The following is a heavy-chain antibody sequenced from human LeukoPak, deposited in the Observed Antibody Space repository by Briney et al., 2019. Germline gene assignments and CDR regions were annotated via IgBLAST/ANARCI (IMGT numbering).Heavy chain of an antibody. D-gene: IGHD6-13*01. CDR2: IYYSGST. CDR1: GGSMSGYI. Sequence: SETLSLTCTVSGGSMSGYIWSWIRQPPGKGLERIGYIYYSGSTNYDPSLKSRVTISVDTSKNQFSLKLSSVTAADTAVYYCARSITSSWYGDFQHWGQGTLVTVSS. V-gene: IGHV4-59*01. J-gene: IGHJ1*01. CDR3: ARSITSSWYGDFQH.